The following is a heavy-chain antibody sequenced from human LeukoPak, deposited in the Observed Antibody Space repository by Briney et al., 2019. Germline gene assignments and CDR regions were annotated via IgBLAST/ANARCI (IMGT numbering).Heavy chain of an antibody. CDR3: ARDLGAHYDILTGYYFGGY. CDR2: IIPIFGTA. V-gene: IGHV1-69*06. D-gene: IGHD3-9*01. J-gene: IGHJ4*02. Sequence: GASVKVSCKASGYTFTGYYMHWVRQAPGQGLEWMGGIIPIFGTANYAQKFQGRVTITADKSTSTAYMELSSLRSEDTAVYYCARDLGAHYDILTGYYFGGYWGQGTLVTVSS. CDR1: GYTFTGYY.